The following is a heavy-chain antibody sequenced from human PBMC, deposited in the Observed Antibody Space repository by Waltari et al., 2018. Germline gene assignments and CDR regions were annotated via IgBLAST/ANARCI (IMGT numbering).Heavy chain of an antibody. CDR1: GFSLSTSGVG. J-gene: IGHJ5*02. CDR2: IYWNDDK. Sequence: QITLKESGPTLVKPTQTLTLTCTFSGFSLSTSGVGVGWIRQPPGKALEWLALIYWNDDKRYSPFPESRLTHTQDTSKNQVVLKKTHIDPVETATNYFAHRVGASGESWGQGTLVTVPP. CDR3: AHRVGASGES. D-gene: IGHD3-10*01. V-gene: IGHV2-5*01.